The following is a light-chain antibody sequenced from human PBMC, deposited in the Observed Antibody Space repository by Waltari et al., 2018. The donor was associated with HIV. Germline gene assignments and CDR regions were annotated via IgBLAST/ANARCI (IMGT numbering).Light chain of an antibody. CDR1: SSDVGSYNL. J-gene: IGLJ2*01. Sequence: QSALTQPASVSGSPGQSITISCTGTSSDVGSYNLVSWYQQHPGKAPKLMIYEVNKRPSGVSNRFSGSKSGNTASLTISGLQAEDEADYYGCSYAGSSTFVVFGGGTKLTVL. CDR3: CSYAGSSTFVV. CDR2: EVN. V-gene: IGLV2-23*02.